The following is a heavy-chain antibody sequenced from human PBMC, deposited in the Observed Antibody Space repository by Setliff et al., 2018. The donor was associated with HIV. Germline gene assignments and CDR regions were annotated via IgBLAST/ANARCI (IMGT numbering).Heavy chain of an antibody. V-gene: IGHV4-59*01. J-gene: IGHJ2*01. D-gene: IGHD3-22*01. Sequence: SETLSLTCTVSGGSMNGYYWSWIRQSSGKGLEWLGNIYQGGRTNYNSSLKSRVTISLNTSKWQFSLRVNSVTAADTAVYFCAGVPTTDYQDGSGYYAPKWYYDVWGRGTLGTVSS. CDR3: AGVPTTDYQDGSGYYAPKWYYDV. CDR1: GGSMNGYY. CDR2: IYQGGRT.